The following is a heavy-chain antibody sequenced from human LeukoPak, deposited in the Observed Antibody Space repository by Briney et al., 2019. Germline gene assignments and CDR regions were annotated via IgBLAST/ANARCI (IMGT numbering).Heavy chain of an antibody. V-gene: IGHV4-34*01. Sequence: PSETLSLTCAVYGGSFSGYYWSWIRQPPGKGLEWIGEINHSGSTNYNPSLKSRVTISVDTSKNQFSLKLSSVTAADTAVYYCAREAAVAHNWFDPWGQGTLVTVSS. J-gene: IGHJ5*02. CDR1: GGSFSGYY. CDR3: AREAAVAHNWFDP. CDR2: INHSGST. D-gene: IGHD6-19*01.